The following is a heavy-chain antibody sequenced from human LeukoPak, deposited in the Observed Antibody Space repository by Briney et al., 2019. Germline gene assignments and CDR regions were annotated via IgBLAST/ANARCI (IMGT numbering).Heavy chain of an antibody. CDR3: ASLHPSYNWNL. V-gene: IGHV4-34*01. J-gene: IGHJ4*02. CDR2: INHSGST. Sequence: SETLSLTCTVSGGPISSYYWSWIRQPPGKGLEWIGEINHSGSTNYNPSLKSRVTISVDTSKNQFSLKLSSVTAADTAVYYCASLHPSYNWNLWGQGTLVTVSS. CDR1: GGPISSYY. D-gene: IGHD1-7*01.